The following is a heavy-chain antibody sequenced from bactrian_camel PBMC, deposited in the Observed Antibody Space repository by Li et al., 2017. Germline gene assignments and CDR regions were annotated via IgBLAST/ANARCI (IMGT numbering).Heavy chain of an antibody. D-gene: IGHD1*01. Sequence: HVQLVESGGGSVQVGGSLNLSCAASLSTYNTYCVGWFRQVPGKEREGVATLYTGDTDGTMTYYADHVKGRFTISRNTAENIMYLQIDSLKPEDTAMYYCAADFARRRGGTLRCSAARGDYAYWGQGTQVTVS. CDR3: AADFARRRGGTLRCSAARGDYAY. V-gene: IGHV3S6*01. CDR1: LSTYNTYC. CDR2: LYTGDTDGTMT. J-gene: IGHJ4*01.